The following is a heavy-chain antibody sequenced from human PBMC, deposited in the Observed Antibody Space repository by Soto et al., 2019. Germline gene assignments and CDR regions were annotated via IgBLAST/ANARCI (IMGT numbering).Heavy chain of an antibody. V-gene: IGHV3-73*02. J-gene: IGHJ6*02. CDR2: IRSKANSYAT. CDR3: SSIGSGVPGYYYGMDV. D-gene: IGHD3-10*01. CDR1: GLTFSGSA. Sequence: EVQLVESGGGLVQPGRSLKLSCAASGLTFSGSAMQWVRQASGKGLEWVGRIRSKANSYATAYAASVKGRFTISRDDSKNTAYLQMNSLKTEDTAVYYCSSIGSGVPGYYYGMDVWGQGTTVTVSS.